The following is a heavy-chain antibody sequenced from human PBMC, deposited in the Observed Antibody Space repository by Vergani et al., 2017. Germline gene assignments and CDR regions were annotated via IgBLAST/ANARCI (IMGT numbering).Heavy chain of an antibody. J-gene: IGHJ6*02. CDR2: ISGSGGST. V-gene: IGHV3-23*04. Sequence: EVQLVESGGGLVQPGGSLRLSCAASGFTFSSYSMNWVRQAPGKGLEWVSAISGSGGSTYYADSVKGRFTISRDNSKNTLYLQMNSLRAEDTAVYYCAKDKSYLTVAGTGYGMDVWGQGTTVTVSS. CDR1: GFTFSSYS. D-gene: IGHD6-19*01. CDR3: AKDKSYLTVAGTGYGMDV.